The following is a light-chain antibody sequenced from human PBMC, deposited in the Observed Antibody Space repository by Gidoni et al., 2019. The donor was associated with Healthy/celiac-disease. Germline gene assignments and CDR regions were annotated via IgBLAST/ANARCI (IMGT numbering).Light chain of an antibody. CDR3: QQYNSYGT. CDR1: QSISSW. Sequence: IQMTQSPSTLSASVGDRVTITCRPSQSISSWLAWYQQKPGKAPKLLIYKASSLESGVPSRFSGSGSGTEFTLTISSLQPDDFATYYCQQYNSYGTFGQGTKVEIK. CDR2: KAS. J-gene: IGKJ1*01. V-gene: IGKV1-5*03.